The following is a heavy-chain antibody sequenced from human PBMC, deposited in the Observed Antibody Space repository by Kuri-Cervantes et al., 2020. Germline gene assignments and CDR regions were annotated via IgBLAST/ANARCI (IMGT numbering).Heavy chain of an antibody. CDR3: ARGQTPDSSSWWMFGHYYMDV. D-gene: IGHD6-13*01. Sequence: ASVKVSCKASGYTFTSYGISWVRQAPGQGLEWMGWINPSSGGTNYAQKFQGRVTMTRDTSISTAYMELRSLRSDDTAVYYCARGQTPDSSSWWMFGHYYMDVWGKGTTVTVSS. V-gene: IGHV1-2*02. CDR2: INPSSGGT. J-gene: IGHJ6*03. CDR1: GYTFTSYG.